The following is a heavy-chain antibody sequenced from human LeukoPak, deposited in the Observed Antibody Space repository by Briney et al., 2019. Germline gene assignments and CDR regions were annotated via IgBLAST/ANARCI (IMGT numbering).Heavy chain of an antibody. CDR2: ISYDGSNK. V-gene: IGHV3-30*04. Sequence: GGSLRLSCAASGFTFSSYAMHWVRQAPGKGLEWVAVISYDGSNKYYADSVQGRFTISRDSSKNTLYLQMNSLRAEDTAVYYCAKDGDAGTSYYFYYMDVWGKGTTVTVSS. CDR1: GFTFSSYA. D-gene: IGHD7-27*01. CDR3: AKDGDAGTSYYFYYMDV. J-gene: IGHJ6*03.